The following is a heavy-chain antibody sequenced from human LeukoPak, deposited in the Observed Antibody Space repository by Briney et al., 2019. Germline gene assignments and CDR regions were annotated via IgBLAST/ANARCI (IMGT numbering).Heavy chain of an antibody. Sequence: GASVKVSCKASGGTFGSYAISWVRQAPGQGLEWMGGIIPIFGTANYAQKFQGRVTITTDESTSTAYMELSSLRSEDTAVYYCATTDIVVVPAAPTAYAFDIWGQGTMVTVSS. CDR3: ATTDIVVVPAAPTAYAFDI. CDR1: GGTFGSYA. V-gene: IGHV1-69*05. CDR2: IIPIFGTA. J-gene: IGHJ3*02. D-gene: IGHD2-2*01.